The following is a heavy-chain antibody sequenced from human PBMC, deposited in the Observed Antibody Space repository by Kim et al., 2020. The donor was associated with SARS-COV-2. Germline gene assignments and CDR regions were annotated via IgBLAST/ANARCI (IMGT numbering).Heavy chain of an antibody. V-gene: IGHV1-46*01. CDR1: GYTFTNFY. D-gene: IGHD2-21*02. CDR2: INPSGGTS. J-gene: IGHJ2*01. CDR3: AREAYCGGTCYTGGRRYFNL. Sequence: ASVKVSCKASGYTFTNFYMHWVRQAPGQGLEWVGTINPSGGTSEYPPKLQDRVTVTRDTSTSTVYMELSSLRSEDTAVYYCAREAYCGGTCYTGGRRYFNLWGRGTLVTVSS.